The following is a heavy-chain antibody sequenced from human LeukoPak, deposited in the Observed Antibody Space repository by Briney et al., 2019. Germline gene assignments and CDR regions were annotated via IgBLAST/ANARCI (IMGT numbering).Heavy chain of an antibody. CDR3: AQNQWEFPA. D-gene: IGHD1-26*01. CDR1: GFIFSNYA. Sequence: GGSLRLSCAASGFIFSNYAMSWVRQAPGKGLEWGSGVSGSGRSAYYADSVQGGFIISRDNSKNTLYLQMNSLRVEDTAAYFCAQNQWEFPAWGQGTLVTVSS. CDR2: VSGSGRSA. J-gene: IGHJ5*02. V-gene: IGHV3-23*01.